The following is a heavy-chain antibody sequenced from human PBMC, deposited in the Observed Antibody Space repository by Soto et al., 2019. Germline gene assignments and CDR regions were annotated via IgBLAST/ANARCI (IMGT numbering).Heavy chain of an antibody. CDR3: MRSYGDSYYFYYGMDV. CDR1: GFIFSRYK. J-gene: IGHJ6*02. CDR2: INPGNSDT. D-gene: IGHD2-21*02. V-gene: IGHV5-51*01. Sequence: EVQLVQSGAEVKKSGESLKISCEGSGFIFSRYKIGWVRQMPGKGLEWMGIINPGNSDTTYSPSFQGQVTISADNSINTAYLLWSSLRASDTAMYYCMRSYGDSYYFYYGMDVWGQGTTVTVSS.